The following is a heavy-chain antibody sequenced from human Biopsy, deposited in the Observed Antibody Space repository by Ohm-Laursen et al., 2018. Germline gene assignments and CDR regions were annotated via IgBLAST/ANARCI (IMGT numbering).Heavy chain of an antibody. D-gene: IGHD3-22*01. CDR3: TRGGYYYDSLAYYYWFDP. J-gene: IGHJ5*02. V-gene: IGHV1-2*02. CDR1: GYTFTGYN. CDR2: INAKTGDT. Sequence: ASVKVSCKASGYTFTGYNVHWVRQAPGQGLEWMGWINAKTGDTNYAQKFKGRVTMTRDTSISTAYVDLSSLRSDDTAVYYWTRGGYYYDSLAYYYWFDPWGQGTLVTVSS.